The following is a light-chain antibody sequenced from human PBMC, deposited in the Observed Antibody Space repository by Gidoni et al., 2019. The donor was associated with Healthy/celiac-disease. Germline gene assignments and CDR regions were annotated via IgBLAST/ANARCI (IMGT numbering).Light chain of an antibody. V-gene: IGLV2-14*01. J-gene: IGLJ1*01. CDR1: SSDVGGYNY. CDR3: SSYTSSSTPLYV. CDR2: DVS. Sequence: QSALTQPASVSGSPAQSITISCTGTSSDVGGYNYVSWYQQHPGKAPKLMIYDVSNRPSGVSNRFSGSKSGNTASLTISGRQAEDEADYYCSSYTSSSTPLYVFGTGTKVTVL.